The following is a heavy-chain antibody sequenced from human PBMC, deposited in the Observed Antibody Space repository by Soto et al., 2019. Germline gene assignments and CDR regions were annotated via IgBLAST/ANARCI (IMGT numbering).Heavy chain of an antibody. CDR2: IRSKAYGGTT. V-gene: IGHV3-49*03. CDR1: GFTFGDYA. D-gene: IGHD6-19*01. J-gene: IGHJ6*02. Sequence: PGGSLGLSCTASGFTFGDYAMSWFRQAPGKGLEWVGFIRSKAYGGTTEYAASVKGRFTISRDDSKSIAYLQMNSLKTEDTAVNYCTRGGIAVAGMQDYNYYGRDAWGQGPRVTVSS. CDR3: TRGGIAVAGMQDYNYYGRDA.